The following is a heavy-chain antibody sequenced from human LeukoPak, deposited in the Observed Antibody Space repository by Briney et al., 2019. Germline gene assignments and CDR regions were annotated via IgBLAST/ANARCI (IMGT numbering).Heavy chain of an antibody. J-gene: IGHJ6*02. CDR3: ARGQTNYYYGMDV. CDR2: INPSGGST. Sequence: ASVKVSCKSSGYTFTSYYMHWVRQAPGQGLEWMGIINPSGGSTSYAQKFQGRVTMTRDTSTSTVYMELSSLRSEDAAVYYCARGQTNYYYGMDVWGRGTTVTVSS. CDR1: GYTFTSYY. D-gene: IGHD1/OR15-1a*01. V-gene: IGHV1-46*01.